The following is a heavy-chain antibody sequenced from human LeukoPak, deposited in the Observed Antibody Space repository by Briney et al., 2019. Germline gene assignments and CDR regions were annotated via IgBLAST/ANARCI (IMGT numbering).Heavy chain of an antibody. Sequence: GGSLRLSCAASGFTFSGSAMHWVRQASGKELEWVGRIRSKANSYATAYAASVKGRFTISRDNSKNTLYLQMNSLRAEDTAVYYCAKDWGYCSGGSCAKAENWFDPWGQGTLVTVSS. CDR2: IRSKANSYAT. D-gene: IGHD2-15*01. CDR1: GFTFSGSA. V-gene: IGHV3-73*01. CDR3: AKDWGYCSGGSCAKAENWFDP. J-gene: IGHJ5*02.